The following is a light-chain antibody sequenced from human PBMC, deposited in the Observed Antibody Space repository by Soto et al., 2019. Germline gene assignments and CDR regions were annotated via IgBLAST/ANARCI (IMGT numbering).Light chain of an antibody. V-gene: IGKV1-39*01. CDR3: QLSYITPHP. Sequence: PAAVCAERGDRVGITGRANQSISSYLNWYQQKPGKAPKLLIYAASSLQSGVPSRFSGSGSGTDFTLTICSVQPEDFAPYYCQLSYITPHPLGHGTRLEIK. CDR1: QSISSY. CDR2: AAS. J-gene: IGKJ5*01.